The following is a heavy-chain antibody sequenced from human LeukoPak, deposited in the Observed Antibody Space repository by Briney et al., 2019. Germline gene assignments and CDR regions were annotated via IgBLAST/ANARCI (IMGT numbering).Heavy chain of an antibody. D-gene: IGHD1-14*01. V-gene: IGHV4-39*07. Sequence: SPSETLSLTCTVSGGSISSSNYYWGWLRQPPRKGLEWIGSFYYSGSTYYNPSLKSRVTISVDTSKTQFSLRLTSVTAADTAMYYCAKDSRLTYAFDIWGQGTMVTVSS. J-gene: IGHJ3*02. CDR1: GGSISSSNYY. CDR2: FYYSGST. CDR3: AKDSRLTYAFDI.